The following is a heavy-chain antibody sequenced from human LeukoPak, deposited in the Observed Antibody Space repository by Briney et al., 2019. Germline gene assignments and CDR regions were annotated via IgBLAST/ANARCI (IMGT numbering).Heavy chain of an antibody. CDR2: SRNKASSYTT. Sequence: GGSLRLSCAASGFKFSDHYIDWVRQAPGKGLEWVGRSRNKASSYTTEYAASVEGRFTISRDVSESSLYLQMNSLRTEDTAVYYCGRIAISANNGMDAWGQGTTVTVSS. J-gene: IGHJ6*02. CDR3: GRIAISANNGMDA. CDR1: GFKFSDHY. V-gene: IGHV3-72*01. D-gene: IGHD1/OR15-1a*01.